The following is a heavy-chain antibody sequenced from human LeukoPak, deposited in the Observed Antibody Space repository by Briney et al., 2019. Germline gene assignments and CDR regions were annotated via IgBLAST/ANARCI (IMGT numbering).Heavy chain of an antibody. D-gene: IGHD3-10*02. J-gene: IGHJ5*02. Sequence: SVKVSFKASGGTFSSYAISWVRQAPRQGLEWMGRIIPIFGTANYAQKFQGRVTTTTDESTSTAYQELSSLRSEDTAVYYCASCSGSYYDVGWSDPWGQGTLVTVSS. CDR3: ASCSGSYYDVGWSDP. V-gene: IGHV1-69*05. CDR1: GGTFSSYA. CDR2: IIPIFGTA.